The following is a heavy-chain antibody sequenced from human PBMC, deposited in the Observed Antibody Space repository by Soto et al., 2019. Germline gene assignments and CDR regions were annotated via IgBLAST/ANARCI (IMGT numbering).Heavy chain of an antibody. CDR1: GFTFNTYW. J-gene: IGHJ5*02. D-gene: IGHD2-21*01. CDR2: IRQDGDER. CDR3: VRGCGRPQCPYYFYL. V-gene: IGHV3-7*01. Sequence: EVQLVESGGGLVQPGESLRLSCAASGFTFNTYWMTWVRQAPGKGLEWVATIRQDGDERHCVDSVKGRFTISRDNAENSLSLEMNGLRVEDSAVYHCVRGCGRPQCPYYFYLWGQGTLVTVSS.